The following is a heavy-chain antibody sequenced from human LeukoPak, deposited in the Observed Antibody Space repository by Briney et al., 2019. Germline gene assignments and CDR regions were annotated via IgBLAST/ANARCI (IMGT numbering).Heavy chain of an antibody. V-gene: IGHV1-58*02. Sequence: ASVKVSCKASGFSFTSSAMQWVRQARGQRLEWIGWIVVGSGNTNYAQKFQERVTITRDMSTSTAYMELSSLRSEDTAVYYCAADGGDYGDYVFDYWGQGTLVTVSS. J-gene: IGHJ4*02. D-gene: IGHD4-17*01. CDR3: AADGGDYGDYVFDY. CDR1: GFSFTSSA. CDR2: IVVGSGNT.